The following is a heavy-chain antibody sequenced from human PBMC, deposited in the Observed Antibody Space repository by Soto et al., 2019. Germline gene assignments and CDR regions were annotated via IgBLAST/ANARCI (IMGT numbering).Heavy chain of an antibody. J-gene: IGHJ4*02. D-gene: IGHD6-13*01. CDR3: AKLGWRGEPQVVGLPRTDY. Sequence: EVQLLESGGGLVQPGGSLRLSCAASGFTFRSYAMNWVRQAPGKGLEWVSAISRGGDDIYYADFVRGRFTVSRDNSKNTFYLQMNSLRADDTAVYYCAKLGWRGEPQVVGLPRTDYWGQGTLVTVSS. CDR2: ISRGGDDI. CDR1: GFTFRSYA. V-gene: IGHV3-23*01.